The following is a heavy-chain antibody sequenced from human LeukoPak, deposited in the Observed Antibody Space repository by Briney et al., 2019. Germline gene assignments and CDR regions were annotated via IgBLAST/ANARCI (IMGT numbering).Heavy chain of an antibody. V-gene: IGHV3-33*01. D-gene: IGHD2-15*01. CDR1: GITFSFHA. CDR3: ARDGGRNSPDY. Sequence: GGSLRLSCAVSGITFSFHAMHWVRQAPGKGREGGAVIWNDGSNKYYADSVKGRFTISRDNSKNTLHLQMNSLRPDDTAVYYCARDGGRNSPDYWGQGTLVPVSS. J-gene: IGHJ4*02. CDR2: IWNDGSNK.